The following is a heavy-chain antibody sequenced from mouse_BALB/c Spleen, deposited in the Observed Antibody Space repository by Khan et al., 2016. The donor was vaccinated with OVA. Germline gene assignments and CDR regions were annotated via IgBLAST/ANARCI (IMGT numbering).Heavy chain of an antibody. CDR3: ARSLYYSYGYGLDY. CDR1: GYSITSDYA. Sequence: VQLKQSGPGLVKPSQSLSLTCTVTGYSITSDYAWNWIRHFPGNKLEWMGYISSSGSASYNPSLKSRISITRDTSKNQFFLQLKSVTTEDTATYYCARSLYYSYGYGLDYGGRGTSGTVSS. CDR2: ISSSGSA. J-gene: IGHJ4*01. D-gene: IGHD2-12*01. V-gene: IGHV3-2*02.